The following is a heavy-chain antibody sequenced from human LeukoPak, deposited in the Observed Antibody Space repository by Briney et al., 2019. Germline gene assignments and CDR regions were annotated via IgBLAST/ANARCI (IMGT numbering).Heavy chain of an antibody. CDR2: ITAGGSA. CDR3: AKRDTSGLYYFDY. CDR1: GFTFSSYG. V-gene: IGHV3-23*01. D-gene: IGHD6-19*01. J-gene: IGHJ4*02. Sequence: GGSLRLSCAASGFTFSSYGMSWVRQAPGKGLEWVASITAGGSAYYADSVKGRFTISRDNSTNTLYRQMISLRAEDTAIYYCAKRDTSGLYYFDYWGQGTLVTVSS.